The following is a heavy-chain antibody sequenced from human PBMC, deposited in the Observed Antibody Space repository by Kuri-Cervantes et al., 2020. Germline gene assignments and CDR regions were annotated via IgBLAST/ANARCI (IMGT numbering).Heavy chain of an antibody. V-gene: IGHV3-74*01. CDR2: INSDGSST. CDR3: ARERIRTVTYYGMDV. J-gene: IGHJ6*02. CDR1: GFTFSSYW. D-gene: IGHD4-17*01. Sequence: GESLKISCAASGFTFSSYWMHWVRQAPGKGLVWVSRINSDGSSTSYADSVKGRFTISRDYAKNTLYLQMNSLRAEDTAVYYCARERIRTVTYYGMDVWGQGTAVTVSS.